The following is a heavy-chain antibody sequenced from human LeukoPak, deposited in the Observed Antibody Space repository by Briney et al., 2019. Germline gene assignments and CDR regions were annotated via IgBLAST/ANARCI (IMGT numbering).Heavy chain of an antibody. CDR1: GFTFSSYA. CDR3: ASPPPYYDFWSGYYPPNYCYYGMDV. Sequence: GGSLRLSCAASGFTFSSYAMSWVRQAPGKGLEWVSAISGSGGSTYYADSVKGRFTISRDNSKNTLYLQMNSLRAEDAAVYYCASPPPYYDFWSGYYPPNYCYYGMDVWGQGTTVTVSS. CDR2: ISGSGGST. J-gene: IGHJ6*02. V-gene: IGHV3-23*01. D-gene: IGHD3-3*01.